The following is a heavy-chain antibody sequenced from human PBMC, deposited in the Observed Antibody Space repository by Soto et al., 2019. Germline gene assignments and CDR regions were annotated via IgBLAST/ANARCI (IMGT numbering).Heavy chain of an antibody. CDR3: ARALEHYDFWSGRRGSAFDI. CDR2: ISSDGSST. Sequence: GGSLRLSCAASGFTFSSYWMHWVRQAPGKGLVWVSRISSDGSSTSYADSVKGRFTISRDNAKNTLYLQMNSLRAEDTAVYYCARALEHYDFWSGRRGSAFDIWGQGTMVTVSS. J-gene: IGHJ3*02. D-gene: IGHD3-3*01. CDR1: GFTFSSYW. V-gene: IGHV3-74*01.